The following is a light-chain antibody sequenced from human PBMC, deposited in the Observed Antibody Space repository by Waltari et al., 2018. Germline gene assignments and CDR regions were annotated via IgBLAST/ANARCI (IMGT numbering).Light chain of an antibody. CDR2: GAS. V-gene: IGKV3-20*01. J-gene: IGKJ1*01. CDR3: QHYVRLPAT. CDR1: QSVSRT. Sequence: EIVLTQSPGTLSLSPGERATLSCRASQSVSRTLAWYQQKPGQAPNPLIYGASIRATGIPDRFTGSGSGTDFSLTISSLEPEDFAIYFCQHYVRLPATFGQGTKVEIK.